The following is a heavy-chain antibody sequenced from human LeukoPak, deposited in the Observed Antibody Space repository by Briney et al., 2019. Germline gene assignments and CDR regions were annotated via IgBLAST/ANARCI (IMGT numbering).Heavy chain of an antibody. CDR3: ARVPFGELYPPFDY. Sequence: GGSLRLSCAASGFTFSSYWMHWVRQAPGKRLVWVSRINSDGSSTSYADSVKGRFTISRDNAKNTLYLQMNSLRAEDTAVYYCARVPFGELYPPFDYWGQGTLVTVSS. J-gene: IGHJ4*02. CDR1: GFTFSSYW. D-gene: IGHD3-10*01. V-gene: IGHV3-74*01. CDR2: INSDGSST.